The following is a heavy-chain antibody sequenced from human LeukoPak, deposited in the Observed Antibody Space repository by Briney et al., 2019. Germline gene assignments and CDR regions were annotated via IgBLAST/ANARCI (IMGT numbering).Heavy chain of an antibody. Sequence: PSETLSLTCTVSGGSISSYYWSWIRQPPGKGLEWIGEVDHSGSTKYNPALKSRVTISVDKSKNQFSLRLTSVTAADTAVYYCARVHKYCSGISCYRFDPWGQGTLVSVSS. CDR3: ARVHKYCSGISCYRFDP. V-gene: IGHV4-59*12. CDR2: VDHSGST. D-gene: IGHD2-2*01. J-gene: IGHJ5*02. CDR1: GGSISSYY.